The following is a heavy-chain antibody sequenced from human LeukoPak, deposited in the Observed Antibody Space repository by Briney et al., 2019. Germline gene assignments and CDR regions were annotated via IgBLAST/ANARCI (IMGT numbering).Heavy chain of an antibody. CDR2: IYYTGST. V-gene: IGHV4-59*01. Sequence: ASETLSLTCTVSGGSISSYNWNWIRQPPGKGLEWIGNIYYTGSTNYNPSFKGRVTISVDTSKNQFSLKLSSVTAADTAVFYCARGASGWYWIDYWGLGTLVPVSS. CDR1: GGSISSYN. CDR3: ARGASGWYWIDY. D-gene: IGHD6-19*01. J-gene: IGHJ4*02.